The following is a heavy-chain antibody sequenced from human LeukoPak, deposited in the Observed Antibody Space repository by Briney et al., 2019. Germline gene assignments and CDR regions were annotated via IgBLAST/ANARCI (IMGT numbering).Heavy chain of an antibody. CDR2: ISSSSSYI. J-gene: IGHJ4*02. CDR3: ARGLYCSGGSCYSDFDY. CDR1: GFTFSSYS. V-gene: IGHV3-21*01. Sequence: GGSLRLSCAASGFTFSSYSMNWVRQAPGKGLGWVSSISSSSSYIYYADSVKGRFTISRDNAKNSLYLQMNSLRAEDTAVYYCARGLYCSGGSCYSDFDYWGQGTLVTVSS. D-gene: IGHD2-15*01.